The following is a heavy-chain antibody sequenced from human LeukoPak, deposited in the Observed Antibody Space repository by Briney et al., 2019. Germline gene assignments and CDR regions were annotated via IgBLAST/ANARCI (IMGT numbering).Heavy chain of an antibody. D-gene: IGHD7-27*01. Sequence: SETLSLTCTVSGGSISSYYWSWIRQPPGKGLEWIGYIYYSGSTNYNPSLKSRVTISVDTSKNQFSLKLSSVTAAGTAVYYCARVPWGSDGYYFDYWGQGTLVTVSS. CDR1: GGSISSYY. J-gene: IGHJ4*02. CDR2: IYYSGST. CDR3: ARVPWGSDGYYFDY. V-gene: IGHV4-59*01.